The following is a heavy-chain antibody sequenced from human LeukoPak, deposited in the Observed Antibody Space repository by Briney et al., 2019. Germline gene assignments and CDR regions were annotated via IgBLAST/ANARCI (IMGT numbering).Heavy chain of an antibody. J-gene: IGHJ4*02. CDR3: ARDTSGYTFDD. Sequence: PGGSLRLSCAASGFTFSSYWMHWVRQTPGKGLVWVSRVSPDGSTTYYADSVKGRFTISRDNAKNTLYLQMNSLRAEDTAVYYCARDTSGYTFDDWGQGTLVTVSS. CDR1: GFTFSSYW. D-gene: IGHD5-18*01. V-gene: IGHV3-74*01. CDR2: VSPDGSTT.